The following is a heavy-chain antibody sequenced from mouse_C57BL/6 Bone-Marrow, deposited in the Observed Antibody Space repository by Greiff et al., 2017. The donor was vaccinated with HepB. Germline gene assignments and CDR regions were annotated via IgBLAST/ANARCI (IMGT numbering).Heavy chain of an antibody. Sequence: VQLQQSGPELVKPGASVKISCKASGYSFTGYYMNWVKQSPEKSLEWIGEINPSTGGTTYNQKFKAKATLTVDKSSSTAYMQLKSLTSEDSAVYYCARWLIPYFDYWGQGTTLTVSS. CDR1: GYSFTGYY. J-gene: IGHJ2*01. D-gene: IGHD2-3*01. V-gene: IGHV1-42*01. CDR3: ARWLIPYFDY. CDR2: INPSTGGT.